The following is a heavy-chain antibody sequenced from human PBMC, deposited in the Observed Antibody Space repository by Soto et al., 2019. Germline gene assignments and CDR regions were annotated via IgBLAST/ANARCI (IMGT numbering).Heavy chain of an antibody. CDR3: ARDSRYCTDGGCSIMRDAFDV. CDR2: IFISGAT. CDR1: RFSAPKKKY. V-gene: IGHV4-4*02. J-gene: IGHJ3*01. Sequence: QAQLQESGPGLVRPSGPLPLTCIVSRFSAPKKKYWNWARRPPGKARGWMGEIFISGATYYNPSLSGRASISMDKSKNQISLNLTSVTAADTAVYYCARDSRYCTDGGCSIMRDAFDVWGQGTLVTVSS. D-gene: IGHD2-15*01.